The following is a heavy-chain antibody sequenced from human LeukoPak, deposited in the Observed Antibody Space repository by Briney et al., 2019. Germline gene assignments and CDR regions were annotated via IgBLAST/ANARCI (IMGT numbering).Heavy chain of an antibody. CDR1: GFTFTSYW. CDR3: ARFTRGPCNGGDCP. CDR2: INQDGTNT. D-gene: IGHD2-21*02. J-gene: IGHJ5*02. V-gene: IGHV3-7*01. Sequence: PGGSLRLSCAASGFTFTSYWMSWVRQALGKGLEWVANINQDGTNTQYVDSVKGRFTISRDNAKNSLYLQMNSLRAEDTAVYYCARFTRGPCNGGDCPWGQGTLVTVSS.